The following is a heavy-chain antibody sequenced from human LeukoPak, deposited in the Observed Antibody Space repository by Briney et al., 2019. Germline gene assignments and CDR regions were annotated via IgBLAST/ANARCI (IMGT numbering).Heavy chain of an antibody. D-gene: IGHD2-21*01. CDR2: ITSRGRST. CDR1: GFSFSDHY. J-gene: IGHJ4*02. Sequence: GGSLSLSCTASGFSFSDHYMTWMRHAPGKGLEWISYITSRGRSTDYTDSVKGRFNISRDNAMNSLFLQMSSLRVDDTAVYYCTRAPDYGDPDWGEGTLVTVSS. V-gene: IGHV3-11*01. CDR3: TRAPDYGDPD.